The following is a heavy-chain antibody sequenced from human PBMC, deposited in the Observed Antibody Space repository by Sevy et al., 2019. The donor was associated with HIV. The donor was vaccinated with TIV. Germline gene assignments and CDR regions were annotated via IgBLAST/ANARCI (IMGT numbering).Heavy chain of an antibody. V-gene: IGHV3-48*03. J-gene: IGHJ4*02. CDR3: ARGFGDTDY. Sequence: GRSLRLSCAASGFTFSSYEMNWVRQAPGKGLEWTSYISSSGSAIYYADSVKGRFTISRDNAKNSLYLQMNSLRAEDTAVYYCARGFGDTDYWGQGTLVTVSS. CDR1: GFTFSSYE. D-gene: IGHD4-17*01. CDR2: ISSSGSAI.